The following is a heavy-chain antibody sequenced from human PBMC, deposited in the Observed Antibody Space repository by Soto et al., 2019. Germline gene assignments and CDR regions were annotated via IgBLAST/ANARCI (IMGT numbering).Heavy chain of an antibody. V-gene: IGHV3-53*04. Sequence: GGSLRLSCAASGFTVSSNYMSWVRQAPGKGLEWVSVIYSGGSTYYADSVKGRFTISRHNSKNTLYLQMNSLRAEDTAVYYCARDRVAVAGTSYYYYYMDVWGKGTTVTVSS. J-gene: IGHJ6*03. CDR1: GFTVSSNY. D-gene: IGHD6-19*01. CDR3: ARDRVAVAGTSYYYYYMDV. CDR2: IYSGGST.